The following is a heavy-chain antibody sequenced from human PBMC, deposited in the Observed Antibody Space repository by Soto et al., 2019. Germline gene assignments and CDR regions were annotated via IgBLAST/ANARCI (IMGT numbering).Heavy chain of an antibody. CDR3: AKDCHPQWLVGAFDI. CDR2: ISGSGGST. CDR1: GFTFGSYA. J-gene: IGHJ3*02. D-gene: IGHD6-19*01. V-gene: IGHV3-23*01. Sequence: GGSLRLSCAASGFTFGSYAMSWVRQAPGKGLEWVSAISGSGGSTYYADSVKGRFTISRDNSKNTLYLQMNSLRAEDTAVYYCAKDCHPQWLVGAFDIWGQGTMVTVSS.